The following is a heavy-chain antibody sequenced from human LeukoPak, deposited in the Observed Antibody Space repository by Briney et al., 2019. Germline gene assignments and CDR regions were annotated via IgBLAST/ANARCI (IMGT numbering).Heavy chain of an antibody. V-gene: IGHV1-2*04. CDR1: GYTFTGYY. J-gene: IGHJ6*03. D-gene: IGHD3-3*01. Sequence: ASVKVSCKASGYTFTGYYMHWVRQAPGQGLEWMGWINPNSGGTNYAQKFQGWVTMTRDTSISTAYMELSRLRSDDTAVYYCARGRYYDFWSGQRVGHYYMDVWGKGTTVTVSS. CDR3: ARGRYYDFWSGQRVGHYYMDV. CDR2: INPNSGGT.